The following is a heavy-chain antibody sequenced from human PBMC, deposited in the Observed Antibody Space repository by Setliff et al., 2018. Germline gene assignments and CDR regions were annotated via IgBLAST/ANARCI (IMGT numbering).Heavy chain of an antibody. V-gene: IGHV3-7*01. D-gene: IGHD6-19*01. CDR2: IKQDGSEK. J-gene: IGHJ6*02. CDR3: ARTPPSGAGIYYYGMDV. CDR1: GFTFSSYW. Sequence: GGSLRLSCAASGFTFSSYWMSWVRQAPGKGLKWVANIKQDGSEKYYVDSVKGRFTISRDNAKNSLYLQMNSLRAEDTAVYYCARTPPSGAGIYYYGMDVWGQGTTVTVSS.